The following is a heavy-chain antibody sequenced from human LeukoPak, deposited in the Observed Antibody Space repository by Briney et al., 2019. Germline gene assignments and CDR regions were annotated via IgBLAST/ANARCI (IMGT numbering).Heavy chain of an antibody. CDR3: GHLPPVVPAANNVP. J-gene: IGHJ5*02. V-gene: IGHV3-23*01. D-gene: IGHD2-2*01. CDR2: LGRTGEYK. CDR1: GFTYTDYS. Sequence: QPGGSLRLSCSASGFTYTDYSMSWVRQVSGKGLEWVSGLGRTGEYKYYADSVKGRFTISRDNSKNTLYLQMNSLRAEDTAVYYCGHLPPVVPAANNVPWGQGTLVTVSS.